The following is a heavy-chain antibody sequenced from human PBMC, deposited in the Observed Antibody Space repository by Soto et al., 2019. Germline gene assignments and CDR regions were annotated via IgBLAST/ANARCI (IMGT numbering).Heavy chain of an antibody. CDR1: GFIFSSFT. CDR2: ISKSSSLI. J-gene: IGHJ4*02. V-gene: IGHV3-21*01. CDR3: VRGDDRVD. Sequence: EVQLVESGGGLVKPGGSLRLSCVGSGFIFSSFTMTWVRQAPGMGLQYLASISKSSSLIYYADSVRGRFIISRDNSKDSVFLQMYSLRAEDTAMYYCVRGDDRVDWGQGTLVNVSS. D-gene: IGHD1-1*01.